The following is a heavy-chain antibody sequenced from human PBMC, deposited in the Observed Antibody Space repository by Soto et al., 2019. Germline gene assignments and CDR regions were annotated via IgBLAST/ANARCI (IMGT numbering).Heavy chain of an antibody. J-gene: IGHJ4*02. D-gene: IGHD6-13*01. CDR2: ISYDGSNK. Sequence: GGSLRFSCAASGFTFSSYAMHWVRQAPGKGLEWVAVISYDGSNKYYADSVKGRFTISRDNSKNTLYLQMNSLRAEDTAVYYCASRLRREYSSSWYVSPFDYWGQGTLVTVSS. CDR3: ASRLRREYSSSWYVSPFDY. V-gene: IGHV3-30-3*01. CDR1: GFTFSSYA.